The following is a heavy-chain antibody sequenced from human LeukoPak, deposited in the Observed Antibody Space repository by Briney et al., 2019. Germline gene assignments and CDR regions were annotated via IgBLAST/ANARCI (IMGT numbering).Heavy chain of an antibody. V-gene: IGHV4-59*08. CDR3: ASLRYGYGLEYYSDG. CDR1: GGSISSYY. CDR2: IYYSGST. Sequence: SETLSLTCTVSGGSISSYYWSWIRQPLGKGLEWIGYIYYSGSTNYNPSLKSRVTISVDTSKNQFSLKLSSVTAADTAVYYCASLRYGYGLEYYSDGWGQRTLVT. J-gene: IGHJ4*02. D-gene: IGHD5-18*01.